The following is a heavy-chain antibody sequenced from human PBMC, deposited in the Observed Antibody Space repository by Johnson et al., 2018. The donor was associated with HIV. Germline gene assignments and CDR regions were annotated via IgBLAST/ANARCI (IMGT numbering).Heavy chain of an antibody. Sequence: QVQLVESGGGVVQPGRSLRLSCAASGFTFSDYYMSWIRQAPGKGLEWVSYISSSGSTIYYAASVKVRFTISRDNAKNSLYLQMNSLRAEDTAVYYCARDRTTVVWNDAFDIWGQGTMVTVSS. CDR1: GFTFSDYY. J-gene: IGHJ3*02. CDR3: ARDRTTVVWNDAFDI. D-gene: IGHD4-23*01. CDR2: ISSSGSTI. V-gene: IGHV3-11*04.